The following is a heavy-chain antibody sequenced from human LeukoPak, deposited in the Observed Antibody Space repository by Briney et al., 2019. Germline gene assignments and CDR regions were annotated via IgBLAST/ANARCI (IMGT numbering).Heavy chain of an antibody. V-gene: IGHV1-69*13. CDR2: IIPIFGTA. J-gene: IGHJ3*02. CDR1: GGTFSSYA. D-gene: IGHD6-13*01. CDR3: ARDEGIAAAGLNAFDI. Sequence: SVKVSCTASGGTFSSYAISWVRQAPGQGLEWMGGIIPIFGTANYAQKFQGRVTITADESTSTAYMELSSLRSEDTAVYYCARDEGIAAAGLNAFDIWGQGTMVTVSS.